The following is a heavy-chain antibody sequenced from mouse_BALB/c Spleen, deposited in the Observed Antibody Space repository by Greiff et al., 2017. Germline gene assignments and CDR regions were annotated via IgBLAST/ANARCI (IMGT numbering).Heavy chain of an antibody. D-gene: IGHD1-1*01. Sequence: DVHLVESGGGLVQPGGSRKLSCAASGFTFSSFGMHWVRQAPEKGLEWVAYISSGSSTIYYADTVKGRFTISRDNPKNTLFLQMTSLRSEDTAMYYCARSVRAYYGSRNAMDYWGQGTSVTVSS. CDR3: ARSVRAYYGSRNAMDY. CDR1: GFTFSSFG. J-gene: IGHJ4*01. CDR2: ISSGSSTI. V-gene: IGHV5-17*02.